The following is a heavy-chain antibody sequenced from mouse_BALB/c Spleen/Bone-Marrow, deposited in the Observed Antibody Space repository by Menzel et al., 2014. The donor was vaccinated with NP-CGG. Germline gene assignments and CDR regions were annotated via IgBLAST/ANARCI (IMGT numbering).Heavy chain of an antibody. CDR3: VRQTDYGNSWFAY. CDR1: GFTFNTYA. J-gene: IGHJ3*01. Sequence: EVMLVESGGGLVQPKGSLKLSCAASGFTFNTYAMNWVRQAPGKGLEWVARIRSKRNNYATYYVDSVKDRFTISRDDSQNMLYLQMNNLKTEDTAMYYCVRQTDYGNSWFAYWGQGTLVIVSA. CDR2: IRSKRNNYAT. V-gene: IGHV10-1*02. D-gene: IGHD2-1*01.